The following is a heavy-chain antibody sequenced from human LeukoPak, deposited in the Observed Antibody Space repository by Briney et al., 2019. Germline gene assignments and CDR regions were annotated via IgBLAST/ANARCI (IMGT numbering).Heavy chain of an antibody. J-gene: IGHJ5*02. CDR3: ARARRDCSGGSCYPDYNWFDP. V-gene: IGHV3-48*03. Sequence: PGGSLRLSRAASGFTFSSYEMNWVRQAPGKGLDWVSYISSSGSAIYYADSVRGRFTISRDNAKNSLYLQMNSLRAEDTAVYYCARARRDCSGGSCYPDYNWFDPWGQGTLVTVSS. CDR1: GFTFSSYE. D-gene: IGHD2-15*01. CDR2: ISSSGSAI.